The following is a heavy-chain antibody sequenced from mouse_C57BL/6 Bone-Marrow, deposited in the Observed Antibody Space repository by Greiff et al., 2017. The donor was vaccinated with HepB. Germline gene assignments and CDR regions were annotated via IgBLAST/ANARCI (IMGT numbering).Heavy chain of an antibody. CDR1: GYTFTSYG. CDR2: IYPRSGNT. V-gene: IGHV1-81*01. D-gene: IGHD2-2*01. Sequence: QVQLQQSGAELARPGASVKLSCKASGYTFTSYGISWVKQITGQGLEWIGAIYPRSGNTYYNKKFKGKATLTADKSSSTAYMALRSLTSEDSAVYFCANSWLPFDYWGQGTTLTVSS. J-gene: IGHJ2*01. CDR3: ANSWLPFDY.